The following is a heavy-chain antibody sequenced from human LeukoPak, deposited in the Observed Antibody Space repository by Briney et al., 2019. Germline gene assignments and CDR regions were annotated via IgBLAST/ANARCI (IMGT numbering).Heavy chain of an antibody. Sequence: SQTLSLTCTVSGGSISSGDYYWSWIRQPPGKGLEWIGYIYYSGSTYYNPSLKSRVTISVDTSKNQFSLKLSSVTAADTAVYYCARDVPERELRAFAAFDIWGQGTTVTVSS. J-gene: IGHJ3*02. CDR2: IYYSGST. CDR3: ARDVPERELRAFAAFDI. V-gene: IGHV4-30-4*08. CDR1: GGSISSGDYY. D-gene: IGHD1-26*01.